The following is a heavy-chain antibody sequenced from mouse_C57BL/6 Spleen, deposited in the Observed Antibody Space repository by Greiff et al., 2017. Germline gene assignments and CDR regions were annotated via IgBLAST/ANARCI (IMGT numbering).Heavy chain of an antibody. D-gene: IGHD3-2*02. Sequence: QVQLQQPGAELVRPGTSVKLSCKASGYTFTSYWMHWVKQRPGQGLEWIGVIDPSDSYTNYNQKFKGKATLTVDTSSSTAYMQLSSLTSEDSAVYYCARRLRLRKYYFDYWGQGTTLTVSS. V-gene: IGHV1-59*01. CDR3: ARRLRLRKYYFDY. J-gene: IGHJ2*01. CDR2: IDPSDSYT. CDR1: GYTFTSYW.